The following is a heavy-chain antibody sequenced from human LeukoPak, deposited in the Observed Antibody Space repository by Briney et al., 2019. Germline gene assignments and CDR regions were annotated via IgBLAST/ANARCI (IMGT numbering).Heavy chain of an antibody. CDR2: INPNSGGT. Sequence: ASVKVSCKASGYTFTGYYMHGVRQAPGQGLEWMGWINPNSGGTSYAQKFQGRVTMTRDTSVTTACMELSRLRSDDTAVYHCARYSGYDEPFEYWGQGTLVTVSS. D-gene: IGHD5-12*01. CDR3: ARYSGYDEPFEY. CDR1: GYTFTGYY. V-gene: IGHV1-2*02. J-gene: IGHJ4*02.